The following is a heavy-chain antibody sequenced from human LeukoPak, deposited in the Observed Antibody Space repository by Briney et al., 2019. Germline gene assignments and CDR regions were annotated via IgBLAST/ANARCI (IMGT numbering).Heavy chain of an antibody. Sequence: GGSLRLSCAASGFTFISSWMSWVRQAPGKGLQWVANIKQDGSEEYYVDSVKGRFTISRDNAKNSLYLQMNTLRVEDTAVYYCARDYDFWSGYYCDYWGQGTLVTVSS. J-gene: IGHJ4*02. CDR3: ARDYDFWSGYYCDY. CDR2: IKQDGSEE. V-gene: IGHV3-7*05. D-gene: IGHD3-3*01. CDR1: GFTFISSW.